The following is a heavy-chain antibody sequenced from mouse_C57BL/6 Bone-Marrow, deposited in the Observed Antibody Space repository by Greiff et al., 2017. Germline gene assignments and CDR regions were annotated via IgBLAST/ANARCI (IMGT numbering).Heavy chain of an antibody. CDR3: ARRNSNYLAWFAY. CDR2: INPGSGGT. V-gene: IGHV1-54*01. CDR1: GYAFTNYL. D-gene: IGHD2-5*01. Sequence: VQLVESGAELVRPGTSVKVSCKASGYAFTNYLIEWVKQRPGQGLEWIGVINPGSGGTNYNEKFKGKATLTADKSSSTAYMQLSSLTSEDSAVYFCARRNSNYLAWFAYWGQGTLVTVSA. J-gene: IGHJ3*01.